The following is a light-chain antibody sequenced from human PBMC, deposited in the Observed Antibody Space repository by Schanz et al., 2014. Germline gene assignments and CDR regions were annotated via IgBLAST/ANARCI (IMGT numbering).Light chain of an antibody. V-gene: IGKV1-5*03. CDR2: KAS. CDR3: QQYTNFPYT. Sequence: DIQMTQSPSTLSASVGDRVTITCRASQSIGSWLAWYQQKPGKAPNLLIYKASSLQSGVPSSFSGSGSGTEFTLTISSLQPDDFATYYCQQYTNFPYTFGQGTKLEIK. CDR1: QSIGSW. J-gene: IGKJ2*01.